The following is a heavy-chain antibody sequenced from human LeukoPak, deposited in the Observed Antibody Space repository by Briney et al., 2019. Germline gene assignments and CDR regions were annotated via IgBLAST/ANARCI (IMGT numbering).Heavy chain of an antibody. J-gene: IGHJ6*02. CDR1: GFTFSSYA. CDR2: ISYDGSNK. D-gene: IGHD3-22*01. V-gene: IGHV3-30*09. CDR3: ARPLSNGYFHDSGGYYPYAMDV. Sequence: GGSLRLSCAASGFTFSSYAMNWVRQAPGKGLEWVAVISYDGSNKFYADSVKGRFAISRDNSKNTLYLQMNSLRGYDSAVYYCARPLSNGYFHDSGGYYPYAMDVWGQGTTVTVSS.